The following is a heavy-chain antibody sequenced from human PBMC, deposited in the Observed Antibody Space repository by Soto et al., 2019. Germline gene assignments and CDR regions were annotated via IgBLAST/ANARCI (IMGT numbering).Heavy chain of an antibody. J-gene: IGHJ6*02. CDR1: GFTFSSYA. V-gene: IGHV3-30-3*01. Sequence: GGSLRLSCAASGFTFSSYAMHWVRQAPGKGLEWVAVISYDGSNKYYADSVKGRFTISRDNSKNTLYLQMNSLRAEDTAVYYCARFGAGPDGGMDVWGQGTTVTVSS. D-gene: IGHD3-16*01. CDR3: ARFGAGPDGGMDV. CDR2: ISYDGSNK.